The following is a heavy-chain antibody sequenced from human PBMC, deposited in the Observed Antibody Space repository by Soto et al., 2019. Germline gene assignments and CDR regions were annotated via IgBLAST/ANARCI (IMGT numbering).Heavy chain of an antibody. CDR3: ARRVYDFWSGYYEGGWFDP. CDR1: GYTFTSYG. D-gene: IGHD3-3*01. CDR2: ISAYHGNT. V-gene: IGHV1-18*01. Sequence: QVQLVQSGAEVKKPGASVKVSCKASGYTFTSYGISWVRQAPGQGLEWMGWISAYHGNTNYAQKLQGRVTMTTDTSTSTAYMELRSLRSDDTAVYYCARRVYDFWSGYYEGGWFDPWGQGTLVTVSS. J-gene: IGHJ5*02.